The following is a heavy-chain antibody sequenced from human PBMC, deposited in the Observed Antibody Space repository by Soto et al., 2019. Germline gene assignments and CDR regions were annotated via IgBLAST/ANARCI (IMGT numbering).Heavy chain of an antibody. CDR3: ARTGTTNAFDI. CDR2: ISISSSYI. J-gene: IGHJ3*02. CDR1: GFTFSSYS. Sequence: GGSLRLSCAASGFTFSSYSMNWVRQAPGKGLEWVSSISISSSYIYYADSVKGRFTISRDNAKNSLYLQMNSLRAEDTAVYYCARTGTTNAFDIWGQGTMVTVSS. D-gene: IGHD1-1*01. V-gene: IGHV3-21*01.